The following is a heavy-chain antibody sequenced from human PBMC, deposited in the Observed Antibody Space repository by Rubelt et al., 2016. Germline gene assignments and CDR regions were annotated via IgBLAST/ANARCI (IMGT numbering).Heavy chain of an antibody. D-gene: IGHD3-22*01. CDR3: ARVEYYYDSSGYSDY. V-gene: IGHV1-18*01. Sequence: QVQLVQSGAEVKKPGASVKVSCKASGYTFTSYGISWVRQAPGQGLEWMGWISAYNGNTNYAQKLHGRVTRTTATSTSTAYMELSSLRSDDTAVYYCARVEYYYDSSGYSDYWGQGTLVTVSS. CDR1: GYTFTSYG. J-gene: IGHJ4*02. CDR2: ISAYNGNT.